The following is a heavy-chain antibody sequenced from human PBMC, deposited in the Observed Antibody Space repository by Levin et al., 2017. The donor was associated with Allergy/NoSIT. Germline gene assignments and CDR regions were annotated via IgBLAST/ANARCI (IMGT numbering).Heavy chain of an antibody. CDR1: GGSLSSYC. Sequence: SQTLSLTCTVSGGSLSSYCWSWIRQSPGKGLEWLGYLYYTGSSGSTNYNPSLKGRVTISLDTSKSQFSLELSSVTAADTAVYYCARRGTGSSTFDYWGQGTLVTVSS. D-gene: IGHD6-6*01. CDR3: ARRGTGSSTFDY. CDR2: LYYTGSSGST. V-gene: IGHV4-59*08. J-gene: IGHJ4*02.